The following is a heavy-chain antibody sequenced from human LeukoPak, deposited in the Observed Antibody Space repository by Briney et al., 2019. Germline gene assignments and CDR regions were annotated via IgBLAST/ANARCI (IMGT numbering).Heavy chain of an antibody. Sequence: GASVKVSCKASGYTFTSYYMHWVRQAPGQGLEWMGIINPSGGSTSYAQKFQGRVTMTRDTSTSTVYMELSSLRAEDTAVYYCAKKLRFLGMDVWGQGTTVTVSS. CDR3: AKKLRFLGMDV. J-gene: IGHJ6*02. CDR2: INPSGGST. CDR1: GYTFTSYY. V-gene: IGHV1-46*01. D-gene: IGHD3-3*01.